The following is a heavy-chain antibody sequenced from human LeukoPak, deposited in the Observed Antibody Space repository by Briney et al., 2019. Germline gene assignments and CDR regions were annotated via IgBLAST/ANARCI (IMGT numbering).Heavy chain of an antibody. D-gene: IGHD3-10*01. Sequence: GGSLRLSCAASGFTVSSNYMSWVRQAPGKGLEWVSVIYSGGSTYYADSVKGRFTISRDNSKNTLYLQMNSLRAEDTAVYYCAKDTGVRGTYYYGMDVWGQGATVTVSS. CDR2: IYSGGST. CDR1: GFTVSSNY. J-gene: IGHJ6*02. CDR3: AKDTGVRGTYYYGMDV. V-gene: IGHV3-66*01.